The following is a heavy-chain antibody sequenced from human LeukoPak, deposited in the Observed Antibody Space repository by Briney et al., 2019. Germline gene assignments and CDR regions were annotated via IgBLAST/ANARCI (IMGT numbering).Heavy chain of an antibody. Sequence: PGGSLRLSCAASGFTFSSYWMHWVRQAPGKGLVWVSRINSDGSSTSYADSVKGRFTISRDNAKNTLYLQMNSLRAEDTAVYYCAYDSSGHDAFDIWGQGTMVTVSS. V-gene: IGHV3-74*01. J-gene: IGHJ3*02. D-gene: IGHD3-22*01. CDR3: AYDSSGHDAFDI. CDR2: INSDGSST. CDR1: GFTFSSYW.